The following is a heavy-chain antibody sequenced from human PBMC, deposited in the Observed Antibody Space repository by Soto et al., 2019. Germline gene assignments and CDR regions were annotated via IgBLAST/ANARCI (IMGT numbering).Heavy chain of an antibody. CDR3: AKVPRDFAWLLELDYFDY. J-gene: IGHJ4*02. CDR2: ISGTASRT. CDR1: GLAPTTTP. V-gene: IGHV3-23*01. Sequence: GSLRLSCAGSGLAPTTTPLSWVCQPPGKGLEWVTTISGTASRTYYVDSVKGRFFISRDNSKNTVTLQMNNLTLDDTAVYYCAKVPRDFAWLLELDYFDYWGQGTPVTVSS. D-gene: IGHD3-9*01.